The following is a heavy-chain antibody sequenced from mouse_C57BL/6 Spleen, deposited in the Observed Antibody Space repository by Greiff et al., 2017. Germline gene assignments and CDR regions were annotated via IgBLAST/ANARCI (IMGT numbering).Heavy chain of an antibody. Sequence: QVQLQQPGAELVKPGASVKLSCKASGYTFTSYWMHWVKQRPGRGLEWIGRIDPNSGGTKYNEKFKSKATLTVDKPSSTASMQLSSLTSENSAVYYCARFYYGSSYYAMDYWGQGTSVTVSS. CDR1: GYTFTSYW. J-gene: IGHJ4*01. CDR2: IDPNSGGT. CDR3: ARFYYGSSYYAMDY. V-gene: IGHV1-72*01. D-gene: IGHD1-1*01.